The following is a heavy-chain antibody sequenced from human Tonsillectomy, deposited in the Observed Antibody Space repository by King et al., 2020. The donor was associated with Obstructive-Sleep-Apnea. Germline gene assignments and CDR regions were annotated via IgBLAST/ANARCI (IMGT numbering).Heavy chain of an antibody. D-gene: IGHD3-10*01. CDR1: GGSLSGYY. CDR2: INHSGST. V-gene: IGHV4-34*01. CDR3: ARGDGSMVRGVPAYYYGMDV. Sequence: VQLQQWGAGLLKPSETLSLTCGVYGGSLSGYYWSWIRQPPGKGLEWIGEINHSGSTNFNPSLKSRVTVSVDTSKNQFSLKLSSVTAADTAVYYCARGDGSMVRGVPAYYYGMDVCAQGTTVTVSS. J-gene: IGHJ6*02.